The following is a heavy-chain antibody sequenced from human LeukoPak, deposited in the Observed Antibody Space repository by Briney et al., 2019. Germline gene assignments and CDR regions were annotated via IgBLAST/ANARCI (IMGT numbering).Heavy chain of an antibody. CDR1: GFTFSNYA. Sequence: GGSLRLSCSASGFTFSNYAMHWVRQAPGKGLEYVSGISSKGGSTYHADPVKGRFTISRDNSKNTLYIQMNSLRAEDTAVYYCVKGPCSGGSCYLEYWGQGTLVTASS. CDR2: ISSKGGST. V-gene: IGHV3-64*05. D-gene: IGHD2-15*01. CDR3: VKGPCSGGSCYLEY. J-gene: IGHJ4*02.